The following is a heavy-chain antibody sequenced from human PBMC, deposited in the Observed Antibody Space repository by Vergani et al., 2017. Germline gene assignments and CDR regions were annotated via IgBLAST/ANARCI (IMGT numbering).Heavy chain of an antibody. CDR2: IIPIFGTA. CDR1: GGTFSSYA. J-gene: IGHJ4*02. D-gene: IGHD3-10*01. V-gene: IGHV1-69*01. Sequence: QVQLVQSGAEVKKPGSSVKVSCKASGGTFSSYAISWVRQAPGQGLEWMGGIIPIFGTANYAQKFQGRVTITADESTSTAYMELSSLRSEDTAVYFCARGIRVRGVMEYYFDYWGQGTLVTVSS. CDR3: ARGIRVRGVMEYYFDY.